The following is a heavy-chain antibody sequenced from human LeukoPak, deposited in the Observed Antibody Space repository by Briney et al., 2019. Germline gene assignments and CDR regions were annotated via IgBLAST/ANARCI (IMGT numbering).Heavy chain of an antibody. CDR3: ARGVATVKN. D-gene: IGHD4-17*01. V-gene: IGHV4-34*01. CDR2: INHSGST. CDR1: GGSFRGYY. Sequence: SETLSLTXAVYGGSFRGYYWSWIRQPPGKGLEWIGEINHSGSTNYNPSLKSRVTISVDTSKNQFSLKLSSVTAAGTAVYYCARGVATVKNWGQGTLVTVSS. J-gene: IGHJ4*02.